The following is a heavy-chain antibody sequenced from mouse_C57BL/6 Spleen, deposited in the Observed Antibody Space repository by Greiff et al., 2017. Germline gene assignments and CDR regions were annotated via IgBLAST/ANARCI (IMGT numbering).Heavy chain of an antibody. V-gene: IGHV5-6*01. Sequence: EVQLVESGGDLVKPGGSLKLSCAASGFTFSSYGMSWVRQTPDKRLEWVANISSGGSYTYYPDSVKGRFTSSRDNAKNTLYLQMSSLKSEDTAMYYCARQGSNSYFDYWGQGTTLTVSS. CDR2: ISSGGSYT. D-gene: IGHD4-1*01. J-gene: IGHJ2*01. CDR1: GFTFSSYG. CDR3: ARQGSNSYFDY.